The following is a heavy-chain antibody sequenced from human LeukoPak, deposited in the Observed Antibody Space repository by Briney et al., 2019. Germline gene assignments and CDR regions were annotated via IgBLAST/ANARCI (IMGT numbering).Heavy chain of an antibody. J-gene: IGHJ6*03. D-gene: IGHD3-10*01. CDR1: GGSISSSSYY. V-gene: IGHV4-39*07. CDR2: IYYSGST. CDR3: ARVEEGYGSGRRENFYYYYMDV. Sequence: SETLSLTCTVSGGSISSSSYYWGWIRQPPGKGLEWIGSIYYSGSTYYNPSLKSRVTISVDTSKNQFSLKLSSVTAADTAVYYCARVEEGYGSGRRENFYYYYMDVWGKGTTVTISS.